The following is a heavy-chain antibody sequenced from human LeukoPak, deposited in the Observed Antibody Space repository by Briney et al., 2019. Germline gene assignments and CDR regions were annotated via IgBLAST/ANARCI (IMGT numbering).Heavy chain of an antibody. CDR3: AKNLVSGYTANFDY. Sequence: PGGSLRLSCAASGFTFSSYGMHWVRQAPGKGLEWVAFIRYDGSNKYYADSVKGRFTISRDNSKNTLYLQMNSLRAEDTAVYYCAKNLVSGYTANFDYWGQGTLVTVSS. J-gene: IGHJ4*02. CDR1: GFTFSSYG. D-gene: IGHD2-2*02. CDR2: IRYDGSNK. V-gene: IGHV3-30*02.